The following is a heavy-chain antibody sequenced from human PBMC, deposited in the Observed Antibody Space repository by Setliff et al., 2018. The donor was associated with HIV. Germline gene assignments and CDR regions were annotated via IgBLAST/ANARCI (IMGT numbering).Heavy chain of an antibody. CDR2: MYSDGSSA. Sequence: PGGSLRLSCAASGFTFSTYAMNWVRQAPGKGLEWVSIMYSDGSSAYYADSVWGRFTISRDNAKNSLYLQMNSLRAEDTAVYYCARPLLRTNTVYGILGNWFDSWGRGTLVTVSS. D-gene: IGHD2-8*01. V-gene: IGHV3-23*03. CDR3: ARPLLRTNTVYGILGNWFDS. CDR1: GFTFSTYA. J-gene: IGHJ5*01.